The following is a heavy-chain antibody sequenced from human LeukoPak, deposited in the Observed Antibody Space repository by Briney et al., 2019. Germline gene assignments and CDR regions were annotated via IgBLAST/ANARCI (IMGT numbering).Heavy chain of an antibody. Sequence: GASVKVSCKASGYTFTSYYMHWVRQAPGQGLEWMGIINPSGGSTSYAQKFQGRVTMTRDMSTSTVYMELSSLRSEDTAVYYCATTRGEYYDFWSGYGPEDYYYYYMDVWGKGTTVTVSS. D-gene: IGHD3-3*01. CDR3: ATTRGEYYDFWSGYGPEDYYYYYMDV. V-gene: IGHV1-46*01. CDR1: GYTFTSYY. J-gene: IGHJ6*03. CDR2: INPSGGST.